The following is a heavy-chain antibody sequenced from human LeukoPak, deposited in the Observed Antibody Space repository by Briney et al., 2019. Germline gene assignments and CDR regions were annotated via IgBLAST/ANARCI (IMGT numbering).Heavy chain of an antibody. D-gene: IGHD3/OR15-3a*01. J-gene: IGHJ5*02. Sequence: GASVKVSCKASGYTFTSYGISWVRQAPGQGLEWMGWISAYNGNTNYAQKLQGRVTMTTDTSTSTAYIELRSLRSDDTAVYYCARDAWTAHNWFDPWGQGTLVTVSS. CDR1: GYTFTSYG. V-gene: IGHV1-18*01. CDR3: ARDAWTAHNWFDP. CDR2: ISAYNGNT.